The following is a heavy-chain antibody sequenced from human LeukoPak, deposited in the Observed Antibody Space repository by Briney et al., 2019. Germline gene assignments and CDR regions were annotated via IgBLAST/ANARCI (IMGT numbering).Heavy chain of an antibody. D-gene: IGHD3-9*01. CDR2: ISYDGSNK. CDR1: GFTFSSYG. J-gene: IGHJ4*03. CDR3: AKEGDILTGYYPPGYFDY. Sequence: TGGSLRLSCAASGFTFSSYGMHWVRQAPGKGLEGVAVISYDGSNKYYADSVKGRFTISRDNSKNTLYLQMNSLRAEDTAVYYCAKEGDILTGYYPPGYFDYWGQGTLVTVSS. V-gene: IGHV3-30*18.